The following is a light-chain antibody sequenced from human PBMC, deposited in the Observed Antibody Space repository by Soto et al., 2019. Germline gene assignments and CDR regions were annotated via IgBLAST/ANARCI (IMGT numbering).Light chain of an antibody. CDR3: QQYTRSSSIT. V-gene: IGKV3-20*01. J-gene: IGKJ5*01. CDR1: QSISIK. Sequence: TQSPSYVSASVGDRVTISCRSSQSISIKLAWYQQKPGQAPRLLIYGASSRATGIPDRFSGSGSGTDFTLTISGLEPDDFAMYYCQQYTRSSSITFGQGTRLEIK. CDR2: GAS.